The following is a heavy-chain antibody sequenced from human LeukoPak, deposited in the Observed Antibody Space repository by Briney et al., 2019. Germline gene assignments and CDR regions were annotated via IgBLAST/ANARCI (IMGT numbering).Heavy chain of an antibody. J-gene: IGHJ4*02. CDR1: GYTFTSYY. D-gene: IGHD6-6*01. CDR2: INPSGGST. V-gene: IGHV1-46*01. Sequence: ASVTVSCTASGYTFTSYYMHWVRQAPGQGLEWMGIINPSGGSTNYAQKLQGRVTMTTDTSTSTAYMELRSLRSDDTAVYYCARVELGSSSFDYWGQGTLVTVSS. CDR3: ARVELGSSSFDY.